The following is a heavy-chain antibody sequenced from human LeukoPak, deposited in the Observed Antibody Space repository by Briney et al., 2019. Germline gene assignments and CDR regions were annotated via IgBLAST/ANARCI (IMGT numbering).Heavy chain of an antibody. D-gene: IGHD6-19*01. V-gene: IGHV3-7*01. CDR1: GFTFSSYW. J-gene: IGHJ4*02. CDR2: IKQDGSEK. CDR3: AKRDRMYTSGSYYFDY. Sequence: GGSLRLSCAASGFTFSSYWMSWVRQAPGKGLEWVANIKQDGSEKYYVDSVKGRFTISRGNAKNSLYLQMNSLRAEDTAVYYCAKRDRMYTSGSYYFDYWGQGTLVTVSS.